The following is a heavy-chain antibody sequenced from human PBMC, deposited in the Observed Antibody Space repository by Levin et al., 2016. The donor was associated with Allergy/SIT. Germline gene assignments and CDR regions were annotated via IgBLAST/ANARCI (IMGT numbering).Heavy chain of an antibody. Sequence: WIRQPPGKGLEWVSAISGSGGSTYYADSVKGRFTISRDNSKNTLYLQMNSLRAEDTAVYYCAKGQPVTDYGDYRPYYYYGMDVWGQGTTVTVSS. D-gene: IGHD4-17*01. CDR2: ISGSGGST. J-gene: IGHJ6*02. CDR3: AKGQPVTDYGDYRPYYYYGMDV. V-gene: IGHV3-23*01.